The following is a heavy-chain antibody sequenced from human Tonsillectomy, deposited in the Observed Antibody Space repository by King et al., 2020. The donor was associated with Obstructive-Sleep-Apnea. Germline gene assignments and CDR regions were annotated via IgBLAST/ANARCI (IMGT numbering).Heavy chain of an antibody. CDR1: GYTFTGYY. Sequence: QLVQSGAEVKKPGASVKVSCKASGYTFTGYYMHWVRQAPGQGLEWMGWINPYSGGTNYAQNFQGRVTMTRDTSISPAYMELSRLRSDDTAVYYCATVAIATATYYFDYWGQGTLVTVSS. CDR3: ATVAIATATYYFDY. J-gene: IGHJ4*02. D-gene: IGHD4-17*01. V-gene: IGHV1-2*02. CDR2: INPYSGGT.